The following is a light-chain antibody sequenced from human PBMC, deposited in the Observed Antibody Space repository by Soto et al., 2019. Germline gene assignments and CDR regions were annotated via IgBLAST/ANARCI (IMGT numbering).Light chain of an antibody. V-gene: IGKV3-20*01. CDR2: GTS. CDR3: QHYGRSPT. J-gene: IGKJ1*01. Sequence: VLTQSPGTLSLSRRARATLSCRASERIYSAYLGWYQQKPGQAPRLLIYGTSSRAMGVPDRFTGSGSGTDFTLTINRLEPEDFAVYYCQHYGRSPTFGPGTKVDIK. CDR1: ERIYSAY.